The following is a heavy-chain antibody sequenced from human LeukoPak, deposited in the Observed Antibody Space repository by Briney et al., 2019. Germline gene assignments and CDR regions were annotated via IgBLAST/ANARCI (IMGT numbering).Heavy chain of an antibody. J-gene: IGHJ3*02. CDR3: ARYHYYDSTDAFDI. D-gene: IGHD3-22*01. CDR1: GGSLTSNDYY. V-gene: IGHV4-39*07. Sequence: PSETLSLTCTVSGGSLTSNDYYWGFIRQPPGKGLEWIGSISYSGAIYHNPSLKSRVTSSVDTSKNQFSLKLSSVTAADTAVYYCARYHYYDSTDAFDIWGQGTMVTVSS. CDR2: ISYSGAI.